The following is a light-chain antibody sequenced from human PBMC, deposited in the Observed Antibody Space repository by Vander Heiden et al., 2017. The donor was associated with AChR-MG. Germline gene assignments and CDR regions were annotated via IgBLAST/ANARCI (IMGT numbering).Light chain of an antibody. V-gene: IGLV2-14*03. Sequence: QSALTQPASVSGSPGQSITISCTGTSSDIGGYNSVSWFQQHPGKAPKLVSYDVSNRPSGVSKRFSGSKSGNTASLTISGLQAEDETDYYCSSYTSSSTVVFGGGTKLTVL. CDR2: DVS. CDR3: SSYTSSSTVV. J-gene: IGLJ2*01. CDR1: SSDIGGYNS.